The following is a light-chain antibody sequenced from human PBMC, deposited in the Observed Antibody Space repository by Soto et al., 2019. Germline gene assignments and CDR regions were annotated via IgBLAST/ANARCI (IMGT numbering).Light chain of an antibody. CDR1: SSNIGAGYD. CDR2: GNS. J-gene: IGLJ2*01. Sequence: QSVLTQPPLVSGARGQRVTISCTGSSSNIGAGYDVHWYQQLPGTAPKLLIYGNSNRPSGVPDRFSGSKSGTSASLAITGLQAEDEADYYCQSYDSSLSVVFGGGTKVTDL. V-gene: IGLV1-40*01. CDR3: QSYDSSLSVV.